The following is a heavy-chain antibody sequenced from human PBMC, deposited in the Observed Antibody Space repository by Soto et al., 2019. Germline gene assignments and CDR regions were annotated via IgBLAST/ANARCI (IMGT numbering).Heavy chain of an antibody. D-gene: IGHD6-6*01. CDR3: ARRARPDFYYMDV. Sequence: GGSLRLSCAASGFTLSGYAMDWVRQAPGKGLEYVSGISSNGVGTYYANSVQGKFTISRDNSKNTVYLQMGSLRPEDIAVYYCARRARPDFYYMDVWGKGTTVTVSS. V-gene: IGHV3-64*01. J-gene: IGHJ6*03. CDR1: GFTLSGYA. CDR2: ISSNGVGT.